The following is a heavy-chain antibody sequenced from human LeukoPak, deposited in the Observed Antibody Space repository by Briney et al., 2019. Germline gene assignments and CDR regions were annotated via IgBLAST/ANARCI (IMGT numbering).Heavy chain of an antibody. CDR2: IYSGGST. CDR1: GFTVSSNY. V-gene: IGHV3-53*01. J-gene: IGHJ6*02. D-gene: IGHD3-10*01. Sequence: GGSLRLSCAASGFTVSSNYMSWVRQAPGKGLEWVSVIYSGGSTYYADSVKGRFTISRDNSKNTLYLRMNSLRAEDTAVYYCLGELTASHGMDVWGQGTTVTVSS. CDR3: LGELTASHGMDV.